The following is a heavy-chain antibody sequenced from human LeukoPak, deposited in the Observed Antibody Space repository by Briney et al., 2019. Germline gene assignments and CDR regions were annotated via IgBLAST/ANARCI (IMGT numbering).Heavy chain of an antibody. CDR1: GGSISSGDYY. CDR2: IYYSGST. D-gene: IGHD6-19*01. CDR3: ARDSSGWYGDYYGMDV. Sequence: SETLSLTCTVSGGSISSGDYYWSWIRQPPGKGLGWIGYIYYSGSTYYNPSLKSRVTISVDTSKNQFSLKLSSVTAADTAVYYCARDSSGWYGDYYGMDVLGQGTTVTVSS. V-gene: IGHV4-30-4*01. J-gene: IGHJ6*02.